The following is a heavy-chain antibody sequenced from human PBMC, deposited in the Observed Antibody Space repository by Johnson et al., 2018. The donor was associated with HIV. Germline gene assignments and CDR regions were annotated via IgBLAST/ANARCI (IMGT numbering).Heavy chain of an antibody. CDR1: GFTFSSYW. D-gene: IGHD2-15*01. V-gene: IGHV3-7*01. Sequence: VQLMESGGGLVQPGGSLRLSCAASGFTFSSYWMSCVRQAPGKGLGWVANIKQDGSEKYYVDSVTGRFTVSRDSSKTTLYLQMKSLRPEDTAVYFCAKEDCSAVLCSDDAFHIWGQGTMVTLSS. CDR3: AKEDCSAVLCSDDAFHI. J-gene: IGHJ3*02. CDR2: IKQDGSEK.